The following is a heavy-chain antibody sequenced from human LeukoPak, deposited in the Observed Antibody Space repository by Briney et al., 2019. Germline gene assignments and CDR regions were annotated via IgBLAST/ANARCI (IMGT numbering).Heavy chain of an antibody. J-gene: IGHJ4*02. Sequence: GGSLRLFCAASGFTFSGSTVHWVRQASGKGLEWVGRIKSKTNKYATAYAASVKGRFTISRDDSKNTAYLQMNSLKTEDTAVYYCTRGGDSDYWGQGTLVTVSS. CDR2: IKSKTNKYAT. D-gene: IGHD2-21*02. V-gene: IGHV3-73*01. CDR3: TRGGDSDY. CDR1: GFTFSGST.